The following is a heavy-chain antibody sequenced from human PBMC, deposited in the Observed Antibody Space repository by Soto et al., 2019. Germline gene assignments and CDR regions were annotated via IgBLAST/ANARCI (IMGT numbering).Heavy chain of an antibody. CDR3: AKEIGVYTYGYNAFDI. D-gene: IGHD5-18*01. J-gene: IGHJ3*02. CDR1: GVTFSTYG. Sequence: PGGSLRLSCAGSGVTFSTYGMNWVRQAPGKGLEWVSGTTASGGSTEYADSVKGRFTISRDNSKNTLYLQMNSLRAEDTAVYYCAKEIGVYTYGYNAFDIWGQGTMVTVSS. V-gene: IGHV3-23*01. CDR2: TTASGGST.